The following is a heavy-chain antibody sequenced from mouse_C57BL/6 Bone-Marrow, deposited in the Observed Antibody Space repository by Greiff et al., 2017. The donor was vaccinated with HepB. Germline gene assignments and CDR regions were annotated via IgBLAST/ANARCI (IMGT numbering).Heavy chain of an antibody. CDR2: ISNGGGST. CDR1: GFTFSDYY. CDR3: ARHAYGSPFAY. J-gene: IGHJ3*01. D-gene: IGHD1-1*01. Sequence: EVQRVESGGGLVQPGGSLKLSCAASGFTFSDYYMYWVRQTPEKRLEWVAYISNGGGSTYYPDTVKGRFTISRDNAKNTLYLQMSRLKSEDTAMYYCARHAYGSPFAYWGQGTLVTVSA. V-gene: IGHV5-12*01.